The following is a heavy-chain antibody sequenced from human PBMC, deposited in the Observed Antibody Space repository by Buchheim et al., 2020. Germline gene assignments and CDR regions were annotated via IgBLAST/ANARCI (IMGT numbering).Heavy chain of an antibody. J-gene: IGHJ6*02. V-gene: IGHV3-30*04. CDR2: ISYDGSNK. Sequence: QVQLVESGGGVVQPGRSLRLSRAASGFTFSSYAMHWVRQAPGKGLEWVAIISYDGSNKYYADSVKGRFTISRDNSNNTLYLQINSLRAEDTAVYYCAREYAMDVWGQGTT. CDR1: GFTFSSYA. CDR3: AREYAMDV.